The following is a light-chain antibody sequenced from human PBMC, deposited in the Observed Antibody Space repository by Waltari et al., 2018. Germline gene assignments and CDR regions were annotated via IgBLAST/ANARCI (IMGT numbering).Light chain of an antibody. J-gene: IGKJ3*01. CDR2: RAS. CDR1: QGMNTW. Sequence: QMTQSPSTLSASVGDRIPITCRASQGMNTWLAWYQQKPGKARKLLIHRASTLETGVPSRFSGRGSGTESTLTSSSLQPEDFATYYCQQYNSYSTFGPGTRVDIK. CDR3: QQYNSYST. V-gene: IGKV1-5*03.